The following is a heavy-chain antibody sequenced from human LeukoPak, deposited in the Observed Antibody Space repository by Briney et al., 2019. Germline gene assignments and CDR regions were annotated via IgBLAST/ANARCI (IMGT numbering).Heavy chain of an antibody. CDR1: GFTFSNAW. Sequence: GGSLRLSCAASGFTFSNAWMSWVRQAPGKGLEWVGRIKSKTDGGTTDYAAPVKGRFTISRDDSKNTLYLQMNSLKTEDTAVYYCTTRAYYYDSSGYPIIDYWGQGALVTVSS. CDR3: TTRAYYYDSSGYPIIDY. D-gene: IGHD3-22*01. V-gene: IGHV3-15*01. CDR2: IKSKTDGGTT. J-gene: IGHJ4*02.